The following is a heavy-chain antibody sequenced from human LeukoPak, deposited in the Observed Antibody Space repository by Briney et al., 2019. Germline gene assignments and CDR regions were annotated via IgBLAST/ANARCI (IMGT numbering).Heavy chain of an antibody. CDR2: FDPEDGET. CDR3: ATVHYDSSGDAFDI. CDR1: GYTLTELS. J-gene: IGHJ3*02. D-gene: IGHD3-22*01. V-gene: IGHV1-24*01. Sequence: ASVKVSCKVSGYTLTELSMHWVRQAPGKGLEWMGGFDPEDGETIYAQKFQGRVTMTEDTSTDTAYMELSSLRSEDTAVYYCATVHYDSSGDAFDIWGQGTMVTVSS.